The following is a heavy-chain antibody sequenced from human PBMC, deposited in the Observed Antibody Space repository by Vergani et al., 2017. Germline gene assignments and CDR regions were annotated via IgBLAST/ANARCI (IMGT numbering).Heavy chain of an antibody. Sequence: QVQLVQSGAEVKKPGASVKVSCKASGYTFTSYYMHWVRQAPGQGLEWMGIINPSGGSTSYAQKFQGRVTMTRATSTITVYMELSSLRSEDTAVYYCARYCSGGSCYAATGAMQAAFDIWGQGTMVTVSS. CDR2: INPSGGST. CDR1: GYTFTSYY. V-gene: IGHV1-46*01. J-gene: IGHJ3*02. CDR3: ARYCSGGSCYAATGAMQAAFDI. D-gene: IGHD2-15*01.